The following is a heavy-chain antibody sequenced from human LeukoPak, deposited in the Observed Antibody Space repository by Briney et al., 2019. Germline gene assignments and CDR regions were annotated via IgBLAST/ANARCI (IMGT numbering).Heavy chain of an antibody. CDR3: ARLPAYGDCGGDCHLDY. V-gene: IGHV1-69*06. D-gene: IGHD2-21*02. CDR1: GGTFSSYA. Sequence: SVKVSCKASGGTFSSYAISWVRQAPGQGLEWMGRIIPIFGTANYAQKFQGRVTITADKSTSTAYMELSSLRSEDTAVYCCARLPAYGDCGGDCHLDYWGQGTLVTVSS. CDR2: IIPIFGTA. J-gene: IGHJ4*02.